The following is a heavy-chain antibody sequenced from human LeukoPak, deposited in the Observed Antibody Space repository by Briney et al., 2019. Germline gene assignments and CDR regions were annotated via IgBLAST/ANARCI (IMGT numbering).Heavy chain of an antibody. CDR2: ISSSSSYI. Sequence: GRSLRLSCAASGFTFSSYSMNWVRQAPGKGLEWVSSISSSSSYIYYADSVKGRFTISRDNAKNSLYLQMNSLRAEDMAVYYCARDSSYGSNFDHFDYWGQGTLVTVSS. J-gene: IGHJ4*02. CDR3: ARDSSYGSNFDHFDY. CDR1: GFTFSSYS. V-gene: IGHV3-21*01. D-gene: IGHD4/OR15-4a*01.